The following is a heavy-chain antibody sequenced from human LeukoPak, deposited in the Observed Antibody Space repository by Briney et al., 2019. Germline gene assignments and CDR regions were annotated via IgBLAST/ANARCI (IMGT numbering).Heavy chain of an antibody. CDR3: ARDKQLVLTYYMDV. Sequence: GGSLRLSCAASGFTFSSYWMHWVRQAPGKGLVWVSRINSDGSSTSYADSVKGRFAISRDNAKNTLYLQMNSLRAEDTAVYYCARDKQLVLTYYMDVWGKGTTVTVSS. CDR1: GFTFSSYW. V-gene: IGHV3-74*01. J-gene: IGHJ6*03. CDR2: INSDGSST. D-gene: IGHD6-6*01.